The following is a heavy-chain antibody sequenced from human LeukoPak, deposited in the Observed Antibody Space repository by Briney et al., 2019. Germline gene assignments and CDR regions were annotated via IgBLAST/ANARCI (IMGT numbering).Heavy chain of an antibody. J-gene: IGHJ3*02. CDR1: GFTFSGYW. V-gene: IGHV3-74*01. Sequence: GGSLRLSCAASGFTFSGYWIHWVRQAPGKGLVWVSRIDSDGSTTTYADSVKGRFTISRDNAKNTLYLQMNSLRAEDTAVYYCARVRMDLQAFDIWGQGTMVTVSS. D-gene: IGHD2-15*01. CDR2: IDSDGSTT. CDR3: ARVRMDLQAFDI.